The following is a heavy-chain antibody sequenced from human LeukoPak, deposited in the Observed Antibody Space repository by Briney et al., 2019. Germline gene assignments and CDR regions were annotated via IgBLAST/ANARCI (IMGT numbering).Heavy chain of an antibody. CDR2: INSDGSST. CDR3: ARAQYQLLIDY. Sequence: PVGSLRLSCAASGFTFSSYWMHWVRQAPGKGLVWVSRINSDGSSTSYADSVKGRFTISRDNAKNTLYLQMNSLRAEDTAVYYCARAQYQLLIDYWGQGTLVTVSS. V-gene: IGHV3-74*01. J-gene: IGHJ4*01. CDR1: GFTFSSYW. D-gene: IGHD2-2*01.